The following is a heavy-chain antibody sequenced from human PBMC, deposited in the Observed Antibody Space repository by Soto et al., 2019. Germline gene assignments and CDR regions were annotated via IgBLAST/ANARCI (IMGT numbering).Heavy chain of an antibody. CDR1: GGSISSSNW. CDR3: ARVEQWLVYGMDV. Sequence: QVQLQESGPGLVKPSGTLSLTCAVSGGSISSSNWWSWVRQPPGKGLEWIGEIYHSGSTNYNPSPKSLVTISVDKSKTHFSLELSSVTAADTAVYYCARVEQWLVYGMDVWGQGTTVTVSS. J-gene: IGHJ6*02. CDR2: IYHSGST. V-gene: IGHV4-4*02. D-gene: IGHD6-19*01.